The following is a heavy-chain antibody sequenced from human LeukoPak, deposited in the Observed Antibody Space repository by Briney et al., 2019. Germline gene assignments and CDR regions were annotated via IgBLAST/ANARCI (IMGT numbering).Heavy chain of an antibody. D-gene: IGHD3-10*01. Sequence: SETLSLTCAVYGGSFSSYYWSWIRQPPGKGLEWIGYIYYSGSTNYNPSLKSRVTISVDTSKNQFSLKLGSVTAADTAVYYCARDALSVSSGSGSYYFDYWGQGTLVTVSS. CDR3: ARDALSVSSGSGSYYFDY. CDR1: GGSFSSYY. V-gene: IGHV4-59*01. CDR2: IYYSGST. J-gene: IGHJ4*02.